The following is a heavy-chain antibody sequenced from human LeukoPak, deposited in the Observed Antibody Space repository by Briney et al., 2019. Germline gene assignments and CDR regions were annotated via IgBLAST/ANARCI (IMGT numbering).Heavy chain of an antibody. V-gene: IGHV1-69*06. CDR2: IIPIFGTA. D-gene: IGHD3-22*01. CDR3: ARVLYDSSGYKAPAEYFQH. J-gene: IGHJ1*01. CDR1: GGTFSSYA. Sequence: GSSVKVSCKASGGTFSSYAISWARQAPGQGLEWMGRIIPIFGTANYAQKFQGRVTITADKSTSTAYMELSSLRSEDTAVYYCARVLYDSSGYKAPAEYFQHWGQGTLVTVSS.